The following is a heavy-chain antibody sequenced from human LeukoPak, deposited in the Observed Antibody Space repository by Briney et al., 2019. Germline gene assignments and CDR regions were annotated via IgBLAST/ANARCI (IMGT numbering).Heavy chain of an antibody. CDR1: GFTFSSYE. V-gene: IGHV3-21*01. CDR2: ISSSSSYI. D-gene: IGHD6-19*01. CDR3: ARGTSSGWYSDYYYMDV. Sequence: GGSLRLSCAASGFTFSSYEMNWVRQAPGKGLEWVSSISSSSSYIYYADSVKGRFTISRDNAKNSLYLQMNSLRAEDTAVYYCARGTSSGWYSDYYYMDVWGKGTTVTISS. J-gene: IGHJ6*03.